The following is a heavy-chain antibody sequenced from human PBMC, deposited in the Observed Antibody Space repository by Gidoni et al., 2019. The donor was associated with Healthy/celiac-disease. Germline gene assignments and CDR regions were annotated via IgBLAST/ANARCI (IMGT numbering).Heavy chain of an antibody. CDR3: AGTADHTYYDYIWGSYRYPYYYGMDV. CDR1: GYSISSGYY. CDR2: ISHSGST. J-gene: IGHJ6*04. D-gene: IGHD3-16*02. V-gene: IGHV4-38-2*02. Sequence: QVQLQESGPGLVKPSETLSLTCTVSGYSISSGYYWGWIRLPPGKGLEWIGSISHSGSTYYNPSLKSRVTISVDTSKNQFSLKLSSVTAADTAVYYCAGTADHTYYDYIWGSYRYPYYYGMDVWGKGTTVTVSS.